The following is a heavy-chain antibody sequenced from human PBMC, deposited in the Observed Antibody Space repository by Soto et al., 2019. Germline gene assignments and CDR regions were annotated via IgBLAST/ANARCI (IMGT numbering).Heavy chain of an antibody. D-gene: IGHD3-22*01. V-gene: IGHV3-15*01. CDR3: TTTGVVVITTRYYDY. Sequence: EVQLVESGGGLVKPGGSLRLSCAASGFTFSNAWMSWVSQAPGKWLEWVGRINSETDGGTTDYAAPVKGRFTISRVESKNTLSLQMNSLKTEATAVYFCTTTGVVVITTRYYDYWGQGTLVTVSS. CDR2: INSETDGGTT. CDR1: GFTFSNAW. J-gene: IGHJ4*02.